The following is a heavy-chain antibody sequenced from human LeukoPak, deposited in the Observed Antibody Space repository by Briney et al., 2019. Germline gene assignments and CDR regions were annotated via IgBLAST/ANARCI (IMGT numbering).Heavy chain of an antibody. CDR3: ARYIVGSMSDY. D-gene: IGHD1-26*01. J-gene: IGHJ4*02. V-gene: IGHV4-39*01. CDR2: IVYSGST. CDR1: GGSISSSNYY. Sequence: SETLSLTCTVPGGSISSSNYYWGWIRQPPGKGLDWIGSIVYSGSTNYNPSLESRATISVDRSKNQFSLKLSSVTATDTAAYYCARYIVGSMSDYWGQGTLVTVSS.